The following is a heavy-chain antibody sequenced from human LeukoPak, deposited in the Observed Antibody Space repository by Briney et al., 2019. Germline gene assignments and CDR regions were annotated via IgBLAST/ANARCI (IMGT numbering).Heavy chain of an antibody. CDR2: IIPIFGTA. CDR3: AREKDNQGYFQH. D-gene: IGHD1-14*01. J-gene: IGHJ1*01. V-gene: IGHV1-69*06. Sequence: SVKVSCKASGGTFSSYAISWVRQAPGQGLEWMGGIIPIFGTANYAQKFQGRVTITADKSTSTAYMELSSLRSEDTAVYYCAREKDNQGYFQHWGQGTLVTVSS. CDR1: GGTFSSYA.